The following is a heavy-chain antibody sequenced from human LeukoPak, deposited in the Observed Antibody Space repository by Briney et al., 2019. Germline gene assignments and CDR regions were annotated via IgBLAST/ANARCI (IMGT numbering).Heavy chain of an antibody. V-gene: IGHV1-3*01. D-gene: IGHD3-10*01. CDR3: ARAPVRGVIIGYNGMDV. CDR2: INAGNGNT. CDR1: GYTFTSYA. J-gene: IGHJ6*02. Sequence: ASVKFSCKASGYTFTSYAMHWVRQAPGQRLEWMGWINAGNGNTKYSQKFQGRVTITRDTSASTAYMELSSLRSEDTAVYYCARAPVRGVIIGYNGMDVWGQGTTVTVSS.